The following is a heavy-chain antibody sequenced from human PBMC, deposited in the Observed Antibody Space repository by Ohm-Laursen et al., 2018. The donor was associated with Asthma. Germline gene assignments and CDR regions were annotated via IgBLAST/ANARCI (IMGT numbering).Heavy chain of an antibody. Sequence: SETLSLTCTVSGGSISSYFWSWIRQPPGKGLEWIAYIYYSGSTHYNPSLKSRVTISVDTSKNQFSLKLTSVTAADTAVYYCARDLGGSYPYGMDVWGQGTTVTVSS. CDR2: IYYSGST. CDR3: ARDLGGSYPYGMDV. J-gene: IGHJ6*02. CDR1: GGSISSYF. D-gene: IGHD1-26*01. V-gene: IGHV4-59*01.